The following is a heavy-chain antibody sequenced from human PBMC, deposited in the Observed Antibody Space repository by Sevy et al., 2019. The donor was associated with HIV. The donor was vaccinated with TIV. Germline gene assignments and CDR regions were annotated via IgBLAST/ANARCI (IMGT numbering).Heavy chain of an antibody. CDR2: IKSNADGGKT. J-gene: IGHJ6*02. CDR1: GFTFTYAW. Sequence: GGSLRLSCAASGFTFTYAWMSWVRQAPGKGLEWVGRIKSNADGGKTDYAAPVKGRFTISRDDSKNTLYLQMNSLKTDDTAVYYCTTDPIIVLLVTDGMDVWGQGTTVTVSS. CDR3: TTDPIIVLLVTDGMDV. D-gene: IGHD2-8*02. V-gene: IGHV3-15*01.